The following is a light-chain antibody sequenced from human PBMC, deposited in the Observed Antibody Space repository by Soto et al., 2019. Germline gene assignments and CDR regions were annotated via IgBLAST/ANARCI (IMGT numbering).Light chain of an antibody. J-gene: IGLJ2*01. CDR3: AAWDDSLNGGV. CDR2: SNN. V-gene: IGLV1-44*01. CDR1: SSNIGTNT. Sequence: QPVLTQPPSTSGTPGQRVTISCSGSSSNIGTNTVSWYQQLPGTAPKLLIYSNNERPSGVPDRFSGSKSGTSASLAISGLQSEDEADYYCAAWDDSLNGGVFGGGTKLTVL.